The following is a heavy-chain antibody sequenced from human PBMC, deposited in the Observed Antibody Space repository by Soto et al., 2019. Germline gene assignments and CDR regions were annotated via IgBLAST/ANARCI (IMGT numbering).Heavy chain of an antibody. CDR2: ISNDGGNK. Sequence: QVQLVESGGGVVQPGRSLRLSCAASGFTFNYYAMHWVRQAPGKGLEWVAVISNDGGNKYYADSVQGRFTISRDNSKNTLELQMNSLRAEDTVVYYCARSEMGYRNGYYYFGMDVWGQGTTVTVSS. CDR3: ARSEMGYRNGYYYFGMDV. J-gene: IGHJ6*02. CDR1: GFTFNYYA. V-gene: IGHV3-30-3*01. D-gene: IGHD5-18*01.